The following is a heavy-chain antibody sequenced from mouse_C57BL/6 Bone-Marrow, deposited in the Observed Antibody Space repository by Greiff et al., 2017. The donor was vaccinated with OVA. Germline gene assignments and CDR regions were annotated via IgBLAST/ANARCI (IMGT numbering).Heavy chain of an antibody. Sequence: QVQLQQPGAELVKPGASVKLSCKASGYTFTSYWMHWVKQRPGQGLEWIGMIHPNSGSTNYNEKFKSKATLTVDKSSSTAYMQLSSLTSEDSAVYYCARERKLGYYAMDYWGQGTSVTVSS. D-gene: IGHD3-1*01. CDR3: ARERKLGYYAMDY. CDR1: GYTFTSYW. CDR2: IHPNSGST. V-gene: IGHV1-64*01. J-gene: IGHJ4*01.